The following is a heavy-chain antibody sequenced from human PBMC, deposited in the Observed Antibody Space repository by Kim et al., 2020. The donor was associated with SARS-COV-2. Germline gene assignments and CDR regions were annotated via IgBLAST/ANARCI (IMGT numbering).Heavy chain of an antibody. D-gene: IGHD4-17*01. J-gene: IGHJ2*01. V-gene: IGHV4-61*02. Sequence: SETLSLTCTVSGGSISSGSYYWSWIRQPAGKGLEWIGRIYTSGSTNYNPSLKSRVTISVDTSKNQFSLKLSSVTAADTAVYYCARKPAPELDYGDYFLAGGDLWGRGTLVTVSS. CDR1: GGSISSGSYY. CDR3: ARKPAPELDYGDYFLAGGDL. CDR2: IYTSGST.